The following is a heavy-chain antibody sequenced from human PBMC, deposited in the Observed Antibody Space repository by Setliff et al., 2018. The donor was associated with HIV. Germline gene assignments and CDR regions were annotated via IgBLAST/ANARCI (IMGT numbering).Heavy chain of an antibody. D-gene: IGHD2-15*01. CDR3: ARMRGRAVVSYYFDQ. Sequence: SETLSLTCTVSGYSISSGYYWGFIRQPPGKGLEWIGSIFHSGTTYYNPSLKSRVTMSVDTSENQFSLKLRSVTAAETAVYYCARMRGRAVVSYYFDQWGQGSLVTVSS. CDR2: IFHSGTT. V-gene: IGHV4-38-2*02. J-gene: IGHJ4*02. CDR1: GYSISSGYY.